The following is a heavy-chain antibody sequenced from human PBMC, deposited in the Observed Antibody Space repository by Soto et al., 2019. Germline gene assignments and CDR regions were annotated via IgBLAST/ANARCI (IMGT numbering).Heavy chain of an antibody. J-gene: IGHJ4*02. D-gene: IGHD3-22*01. CDR1: GFTFSGYA. CDR2: ISGSGGST. Sequence: GGSLRLSCAASGFTFSGYAMSWVRQAPGKGLEWVSAISGSGGSTYYADSVKGRFTISRDNSKNTLYLQMNSLRAEDTAVYYCAKVPVPYYYDSSGQTNWGQGTLVTVSS. V-gene: IGHV3-23*01. CDR3: AKVPVPYYYDSSGQTN.